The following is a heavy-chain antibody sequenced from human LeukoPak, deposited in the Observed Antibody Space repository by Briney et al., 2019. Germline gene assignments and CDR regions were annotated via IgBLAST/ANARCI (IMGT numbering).Heavy chain of an antibody. D-gene: IGHD5-24*01. CDR1: GFTFSSYS. J-gene: IGHJ4*02. Sequence: LRLSCAASGFTFSSYSMNWVRQHPGKGLEWIGYIYFSGSTYYNPSLKSRVTISVDTSKSQFSLKVNSVTAADTAVYYCARIDGYSTFDYWGQGTLVTVSS. CDR2: IYFSGST. V-gene: IGHV4-31*02. CDR3: ARIDGYSTFDY.